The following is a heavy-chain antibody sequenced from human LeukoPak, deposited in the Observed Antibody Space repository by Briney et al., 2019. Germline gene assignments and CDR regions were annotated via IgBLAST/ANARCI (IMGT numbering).Heavy chain of an antibody. J-gene: IGHJ4*02. V-gene: IGHV1-24*01. D-gene: IGHD1-26*01. CDR1: GYTLTELS. CDR3: ARGSGKTTPDYYFDY. CDR2: FDPEDGET. Sequence: ASVNVSCKVSGYTLTELSMHWVRQAPGKGLEWMGGFDPEDGETIYAQKFQGRVTMTEDTSTDTAYMELSSLRSEDTAVYYCARGSGKTTPDYYFDYWGQGTLVTVSS.